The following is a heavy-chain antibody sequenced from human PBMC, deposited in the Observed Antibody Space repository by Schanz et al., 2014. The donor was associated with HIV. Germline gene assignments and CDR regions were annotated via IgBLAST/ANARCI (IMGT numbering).Heavy chain of an antibody. V-gene: IGHV3-33*03. CDR2: IWYDGTNK. CDR3: AKGSSLWSFYYGMDV. D-gene: IGHD3-10*01. CDR1: GFRFSRDW. J-gene: IGHJ6*02. Sequence: VVLVESGGGLVQPGGSLRLSCAASGFRFSRDWMTWVRQAPGMGLEWVALIWYDGTNKYYADSVKGRFTISRDKSKNTLYLQMNSLSAEDTAVYYCAKGSSLWSFYYGMDVWGQGTTVTVSS.